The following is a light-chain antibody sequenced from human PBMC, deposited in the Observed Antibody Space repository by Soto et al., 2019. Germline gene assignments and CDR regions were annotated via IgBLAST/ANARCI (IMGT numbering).Light chain of an antibody. CDR3: CSYAGSSSWV. J-gene: IGLJ3*02. V-gene: IGLV2-23*01. Sequence: ALTQPASVSGSPGQSITISCTGTSSDIGSYNLVSWYQQHPGKAPKFMIYEGSKRPSGVSNRFSGSKSGNTASLTISGLQAEDEADYYCCSYAGSSSWVFGGGTKLTVL. CDR2: EGS. CDR1: SSDIGSYNL.